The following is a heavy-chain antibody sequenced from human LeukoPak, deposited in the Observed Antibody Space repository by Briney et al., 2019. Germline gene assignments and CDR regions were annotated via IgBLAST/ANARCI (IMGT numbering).Heavy chain of an antibody. CDR3: ARRYDGFDY. CDR1: GFTFSSYA. Sequence: GGSLRLSCAASGFTFSSYAIHWVRQAPGKGLEWVAVISYDGSNKYYADSVKGRFSISRDNSKDTLYLQMNSLRADDTAVYYCARRYDGFDYWGQGTLVTVSS. V-gene: IGHV3-30-3*01. J-gene: IGHJ4*02. CDR2: ISYDGSNK. D-gene: IGHD3-3*01.